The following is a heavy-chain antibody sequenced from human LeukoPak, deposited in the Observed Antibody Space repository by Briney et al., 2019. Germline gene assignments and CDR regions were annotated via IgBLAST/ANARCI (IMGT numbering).Heavy chain of an antibody. J-gene: IGHJ4*02. CDR3: ARAYYYGSGSYGLDY. V-gene: IGHV4-59*01. CDR1: GGSISSYY. Sequence: SETLSLTCTVSGGSISSYYWSWIRQPPGKGLEWIGYIYSSGSTNYNPSLKSRLTISVDASKNQFSLKLTSVTAADTAVCYCARAYYYGSGSYGLDYWGQGTLVTVSS. CDR2: IYSSGST. D-gene: IGHD3-10*01.